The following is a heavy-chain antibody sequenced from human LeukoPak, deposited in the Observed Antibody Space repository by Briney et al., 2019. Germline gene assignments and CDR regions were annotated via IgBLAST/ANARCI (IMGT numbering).Heavy chain of an antibody. Sequence: KASETLSLTCTVSGGSISNRNYYWGGIRQPPGKGVEWIVSIYYSGSTYYNPSLKSRVTISVDTSKNQFSLKLSSVTAADTAVYYCARSDNWNYSFWFDPWGQGTLVTVSS. CDR3: ARSDNWNYSFWFDP. V-gene: IGHV4-39*01. CDR1: GGSISNRNYY. J-gene: IGHJ5*02. CDR2: IYYSGST. D-gene: IGHD1-7*01.